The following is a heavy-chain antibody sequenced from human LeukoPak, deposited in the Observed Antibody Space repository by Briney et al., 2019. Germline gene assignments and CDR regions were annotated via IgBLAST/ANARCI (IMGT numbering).Heavy chain of an antibody. D-gene: IGHD1-26*01. CDR3: ARGMTGSYFGHFDY. V-gene: IGHV3-48*03. CDR2: MSSSGGTI. J-gene: IGHJ4*02. CDR1: GFSFSSYE. Sequence: GGSLRLSCAASGFSFSSYEMNWVRQAPGKGLEWVSYMSSSGGTIHYADSVKGRFTISRDNGKNSLYLQMNSLRAEDTAVYYCARGMTGSYFGHFDYWGQGTLVTVSS.